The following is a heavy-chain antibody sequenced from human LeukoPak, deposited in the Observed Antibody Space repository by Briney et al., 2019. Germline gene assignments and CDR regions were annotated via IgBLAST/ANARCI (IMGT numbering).Heavy chain of an antibody. Sequence: PGTSLRLSCAASGFTFSSYAMHWVRQAPGKGLEWVAGISYDGSNKYYADSVKGRFTISRDNSKNTLYLQMNSLRAEDTAVYYCARTQEPGPPCSSTSCYAFDIWGQGTMVTVSS. CDR1: GFTFSSYA. CDR3: ARTQEPGPPCSSTSCYAFDI. J-gene: IGHJ3*02. CDR2: ISYDGSNK. V-gene: IGHV3-30-3*01. D-gene: IGHD2-2*01.